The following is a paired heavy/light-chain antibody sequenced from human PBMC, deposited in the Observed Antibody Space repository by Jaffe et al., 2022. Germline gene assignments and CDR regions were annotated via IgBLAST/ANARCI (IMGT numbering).Light chain of an antibody. V-gene: IGLV2-8*01. CDR1: SSDVGAYKY. J-gene: IGLJ2*01. CDR3: SSYAGSNNYVV. CDR2: GVS. Sequence: QSALTQPPSASGSPGQSVTISCTGTSSDVGAYKYVSWYQQHPGKAPKLMIYGVSKRPSGVPDRFSGSKSGNTASLTVSGLQAEDEADYYCSSYAGSNNYVVFGGGTKLAVL.
Heavy chain of an antibody. J-gene: IGHJ4*02. CDR1: GFSISNYA. CDR2: ISGSGVNT. Sequence: EVQLLESGGGLVQPGGSLRLSCAASGFSISNYAMSWVRQAPGKGLEWVSLISGSGVNTFYADSVKGRFAISKDNSRNTLYLQMNSLSAEDTALYYCAKDRYGSGNLYQGDFDYWGQGILVTVSS. V-gene: IGHV3-23*01. D-gene: IGHD3-10*01. CDR3: AKDRYGSGNLYQGDFDY.